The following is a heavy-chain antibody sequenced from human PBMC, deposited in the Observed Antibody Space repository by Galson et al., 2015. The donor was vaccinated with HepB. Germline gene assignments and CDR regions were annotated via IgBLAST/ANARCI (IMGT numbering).Heavy chain of an antibody. J-gene: IGHJ3*02. CDR1: GASISSGGYY. D-gene: IGHD4-11*01. CDR2: IHYSGST. V-gene: IGHV4-31*03. CDR3: ARGRGRNDYDAFDI. Sequence: TLSLTCTVSGASISSGGYYWSWIRQHPGKGLEWIGFIHYSGSTYYSPSLKSRVTISIDTSRNQLSLNLSSVAAADTAVYYCARGRGRNDYDAFDIWGQGTMVTVSS.